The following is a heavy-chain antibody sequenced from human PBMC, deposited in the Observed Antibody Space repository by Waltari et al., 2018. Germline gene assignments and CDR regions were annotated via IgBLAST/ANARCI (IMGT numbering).Heavy chain of an antibody. CDR3: ASPTYYYGSGTFSK. Sequence: QVQLQQWGAGLLKPSETLSLTCAVYGGSFSGYYWSWIRQPPGTGLAWIGELNQRGSTNDTPSLKSRGTISVDTAKNQFSLKLSSVTAADTAVYYCASPTYYYGSGTFSKWGQGTLVTVSS. V-gene: IGHV4-34*01. CDR1: GGSFSGYY. J-gene: IGHJ4*02. D-gene: IGHD3-10*01. CDR2: LNQRGST.